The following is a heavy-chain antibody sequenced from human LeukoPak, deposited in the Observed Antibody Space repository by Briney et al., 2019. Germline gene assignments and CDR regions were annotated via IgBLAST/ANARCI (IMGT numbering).Heavy chain of an antibody. D-gene: IGHD4-17*01. CDR2: ISGSSRYI. CDR3: ARRLNYGDYGSDY. V-gene: IGHV3-21*01. J-gene: IGHJ4*02. CDR1: GFNFSPYS. Sequence: GGSLRLSCVGSGFNFSPYSINWVRQAPGKGLEWVSTISGSSRYIYYADSVKGRFTISRDNAKNSVFLQMNSLRADDTAIYYCARRLNYGDYGSDYWGQGTLVTVSS.